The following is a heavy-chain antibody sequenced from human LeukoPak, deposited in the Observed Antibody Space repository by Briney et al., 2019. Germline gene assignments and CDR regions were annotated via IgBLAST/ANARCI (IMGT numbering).Heavy chain of an antibody. J-gene: IGHJ4*02. CDR3: ARGTPGIAVAGVWGKYYLDFDY. V-gene: IGHV4-34*01. CDR2: INHSGST. D-gene: IGHD6-19*01. Sequence: PSETLSLTCAVYGGSFSGYYWSWIRQPPGKGLEWIGEINHSGSTNYNPSLKSRVTISVDTSKNQFSLKLSSVTAADTAVYYCARGTPGIAVAGVWGKYYLDFDYWGQGTLVTVSS. CDR1: GGSFSGYY.